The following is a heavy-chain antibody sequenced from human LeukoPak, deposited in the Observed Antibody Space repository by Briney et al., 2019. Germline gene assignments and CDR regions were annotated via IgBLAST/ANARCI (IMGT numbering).Heavy chain of an antibody. D-gene: IGHD3-10*01. J-gene: IGHJ4*02. V-gene: IGHV3-48*01. CDR2: ISSSSSHI. Sequence: GGSLRLSCAASEFTFSGYSINWVRQAPGKGLEWVSYISSSSSHIYYADSVKGRFTISRDNAKNSLYLQMNSLRVEDTAVYYCARESASGSYLDYWGQGTLVTVSS. CDR3: ARESASGSYLDY. CDR1: EFTFSGYS.